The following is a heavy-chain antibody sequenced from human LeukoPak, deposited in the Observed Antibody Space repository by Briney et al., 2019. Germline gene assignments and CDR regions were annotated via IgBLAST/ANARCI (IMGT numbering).Heavy chain of an antibody. CDR1: GFTFSSYW. V-gene: IGHV3-74*01. CDR2: INSDGSST. CDR3: VSGYDNYYYHYYMDV. D-gene: IGHD5-12*01. J-gene: IGHJ6*03. Sequence: GGSLRLSCAASGFTFSSYWMHWVRQAPGKGLVWVSRINSDGSSTSYADSVKGRFTISRDNANNTLYLQMNSLRAEDTAVYYCVSGYDNYYYHYYMDVWGKGTTVTVSS.